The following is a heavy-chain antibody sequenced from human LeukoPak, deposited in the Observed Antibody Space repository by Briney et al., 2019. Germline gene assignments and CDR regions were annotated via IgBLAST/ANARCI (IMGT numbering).Heavy chain of an antibody. D-gene: IGHD6-6*01. CDR3: AREGTFGYSSSSTDY. Sequence: ASVKVSCKASGGTFSSYAISWVRQAPGQGLEWMGIVNPGGGSTSYAQKFQGRVTMTGDTSTSTVYMELRSLRSEDTAVYYCAREGTFGYSSSSTDYWGQGTLVTVSS. CDR1: GGTFSSYA. CDR2: VNPGGGST. J-gene: IGHJ4*02. V-gene: IGHV1-46*01.